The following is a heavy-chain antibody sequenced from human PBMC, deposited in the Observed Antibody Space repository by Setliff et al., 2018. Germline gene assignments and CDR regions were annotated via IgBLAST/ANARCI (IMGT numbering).Heavy chain of an antibody. CDR2: ISPGDSDT. CDR3: ARTYRLAAPSHFDY. D-gene: IGHD6-13*01. CDR1: GYTFTKYW. V-gene: IGHV5-51*01. Sequence: GESLKISCGGSGYTFTKYWIGWVRQMPGKGLEWMGIISPGDSDTRYSPSFQGQVTISADKSISTAYLQWSSLKASDTAMYYCARTYRLAAPSHFDYWGQGTLVTVSS. J-gene: IGHJ4*02.